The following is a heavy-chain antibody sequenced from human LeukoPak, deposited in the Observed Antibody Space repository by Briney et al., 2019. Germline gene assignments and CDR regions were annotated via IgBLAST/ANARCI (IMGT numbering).Heavy chain of an antibody. Sequence: PGGSLRLSCAASAFTFSGYWMSWVRQAPGKGLEWVANIKQDGSEKYYVDSVKGRFTISRDNAKNSLYLQMNSLRAEDTAVYYCARAGEYYVWGSYRPDYWGQGTLVTVSS. D-gene: IGHD3-16*02. CDR1: AFTFSGYW. V-gene: IGHV3-7*01. J-gene: IGHJ4*02. CDR2: IKQDGSEK. CDR3: ARAGEYYVWGSYRPDY.